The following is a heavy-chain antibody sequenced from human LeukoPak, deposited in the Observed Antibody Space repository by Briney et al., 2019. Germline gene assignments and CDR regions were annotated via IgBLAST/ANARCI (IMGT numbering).Heavy chain of an antibody. CDR2: IYYSGST. J-gene: IGHJ4*02. CDR3: ARDRALVGANYYFDY. CDR1: GGSISSYY. Sequence: SETLSLTCTVSGGSISSYYWSWIRQPPGKGLEGIGYIYYSGSTNYNPSLKSRVTISVDTSKNQFSLKLSSVTAADTAVYYCARDRALVGANYYFDYWGQGTLVTVSS. V-gene: IGHV4-59*01. D-gene: IGHD1-26*01.